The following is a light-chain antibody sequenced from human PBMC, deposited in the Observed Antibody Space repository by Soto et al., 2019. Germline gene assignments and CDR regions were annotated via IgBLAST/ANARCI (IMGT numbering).Light chain of an antibody. CDR2: EVN. V-gene: IGLV2-8*01. CDR1: SSDVGAHNY. CDR3: ISYAGTAYVA. J-gene: IGLJ2*01. Sequence: QSVLTQPPSASGSPGQSVTISCTGTSSDVGAHNYVSWYQQHPGKAPKLMIYEVNTRPSGVPDRFSGSKSGNTASLTVSGLHADDEADYYCISYAGTAYVAIGGGTKVTVL.